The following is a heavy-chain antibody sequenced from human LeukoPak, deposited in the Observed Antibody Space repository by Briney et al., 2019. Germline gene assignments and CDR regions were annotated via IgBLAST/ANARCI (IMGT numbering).Heavy chain of an antibody. CDR2: ISSSGEPI. CDR1: GLTFSDYE. CDR3: IPPAAGLRRTISTEYFQH. V-gene: IGHV3-48*03. J-gene: IGHJ1*01. Sequence: PGGSLRLSCAAAGLTFSDYEMYWVRQAPGKGLEWVSYISSSGEPIYYADSVKGRFTISRDNANKSLYLRMSSLRVEDTAIYYCIPPAAGLRRTISTEYFQHWGQGALVTVSS. D-gene: IGHD6-13*01.